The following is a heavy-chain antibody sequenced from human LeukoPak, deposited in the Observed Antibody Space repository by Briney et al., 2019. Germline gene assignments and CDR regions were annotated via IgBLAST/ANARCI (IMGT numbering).Heavy chain of an antibody. Sequence: GGSLRLSCAASGFTFSSYSMNWVRQAPGKGLEWVSSISSSSSYIYYADSVKGRFTISRDNAKNSLYLQMNSLRAEDTAVYYCARDQGVYDTPEGSDYWGQGTLVTVSS. D-gene: IGHD5/OR15-5a*01. CDR3: ARDQGVYDTPEGSDY. CDR1: GFTFSSYS. CDR2: ISSSSSYI. V-gene: IGHV3-21*01. J-gene: IGHJ4*02.